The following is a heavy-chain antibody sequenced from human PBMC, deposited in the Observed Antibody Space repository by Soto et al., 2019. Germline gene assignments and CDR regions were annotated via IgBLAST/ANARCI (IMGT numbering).Heavy chain of an antibody. J-gene: IGHJ6*02. CDR2: IIPILGIA. CDR3: ARDEGDYVPYYYGMDV. CDR1: GGTFSSYT. V-gene: IGHV1-69*08. Sequence: QVQLVQSGAEVKKPGSSVKVSCKASGGTFSSYTISWVRQAPGQGLEWMGRIIPILGIANYAQKFQGRVTITADNSTSTAYMELSSLRSEDTAVYYCARDEGDYVPYYYGMDVWGQGTTVTVSS. D-gene: IGHD4-17*01.